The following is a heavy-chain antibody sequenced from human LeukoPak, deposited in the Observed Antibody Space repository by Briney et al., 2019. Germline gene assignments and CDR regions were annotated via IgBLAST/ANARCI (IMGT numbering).Heavy chain of an antibody. CDR1: GSSLTELS. Sequence: ASVKVSCTVSGSSLTELSLYWVRQAPGKGLEWMGGFDVIDSETFYAQKFQGGVTMTEDSSTDTAYMELRSLTYDDTALYYCAAGRPYSLLDYWGQGTLVTVSS. J-gene: IGHJ4*02. V-gene: IGHV1-24*01. CDR2: FDVIDSET. CDR3: AAGRPYSLLDY. D-gene: IGHD5-18*01.